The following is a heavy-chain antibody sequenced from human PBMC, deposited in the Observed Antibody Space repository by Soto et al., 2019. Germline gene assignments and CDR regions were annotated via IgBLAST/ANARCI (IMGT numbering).Heavy chain of an antibody. CDR1: GFNFKAYA. Sequence: PGGSLRLSCVASGFNFKAYAMGWVRQAPGKGLEWVSSITATDGNTYYADSVRGRFTISRDNSRSSLFLQMNGLRPEDSALYYCAKDEGTSSTVFDYWGQGTLVTVSS. V-gene: IGHV3-23*01. J-gene: IGHJ4*02. CDR3: AKDEGTSSTVFDY. D-gene: IGHD6-6*01. CDR2: ITATDGNT.